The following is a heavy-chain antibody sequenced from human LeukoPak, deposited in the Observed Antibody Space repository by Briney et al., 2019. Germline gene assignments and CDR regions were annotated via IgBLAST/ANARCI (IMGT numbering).Heavy chain of an antibody. Sequence: GGSLRLSCAASGFTVSSNYMSWVRQAPGKGLEWVSVIYSGGSTYYADSVKGRFTISRDNSKNTLYLQMNSLRVEDTAVYYCGRDNCGSPTCLDYWGQGTLVSVSS. CDR2: IYSGGST. J-gene: IGHJ4*02. D-gene: IGHD2-2*01. CDR1: GFTVSSNY. CDR3: GRDNCGSPTCLDY. V-gene: IGHV3-66*01.